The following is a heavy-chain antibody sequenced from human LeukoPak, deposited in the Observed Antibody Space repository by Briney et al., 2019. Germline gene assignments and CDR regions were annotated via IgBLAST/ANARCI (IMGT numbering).Heavy chain of an antibody. CDR3: ARFAVHRRLTVAGQFGLDY. J-gene: IGHJ4*02. D-gene: IGHD6-19*01. Sequence: ASVKVSCKASGYTFTGYNIYWVRQAPGQGLEWMGIINSSGGSTNYAQKFQGRVTMTRDTSTSTVYMELSSLRSEDTAVYYCARFAVHRRLTVAGQFGLDYWGQGTLVTVSS. CDR2: INSSGGST. V-gene: IGHV1-46*01. CDR1: GYTFTGYN.